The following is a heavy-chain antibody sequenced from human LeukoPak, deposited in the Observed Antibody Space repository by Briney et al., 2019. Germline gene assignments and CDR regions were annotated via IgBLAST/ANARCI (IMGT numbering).Heavy chain of an antibody. CDR3: ASLVVAATPDWFDP. Sequence: GGSLRLSCAASGFTFSSYSVNWVRQAPGKGLEWVSYISSSSSTIYYADSVKGRFTISRDNAKNSLYLQMNSLRAEDTAVYYCASLVVAATPDWFDPWGQGTLVTVSS. V-gene: IGHV3-48*01. J-gene: IGHJ5*02. D-gene: IGHD2-15*01. CDR1: GFTFSSYS. CDR2: ISSSSSTI.